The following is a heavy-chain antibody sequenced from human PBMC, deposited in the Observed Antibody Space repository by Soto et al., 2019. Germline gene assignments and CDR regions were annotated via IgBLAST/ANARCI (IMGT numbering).Heavy chain of an antibody. CDR3: ARSEEDIVVVVAVFDY. V-gene: IGHV3-23*01. CDR1: GFTFSSYA. CDR2: ISGSGGST. J-gene: IGHJ4*02. Sequence: GGSLRLSCAASGFTFSSYAMSWVRQAPGKGLEWVSAISGSGGSTYYADSMKGRFTISRDNSKNTLYLQMNSLRAEDTAVYYCARSEEDIVVVVAVFDYWGQGTLVTVSS. D-gene: IGHD2-15*01.